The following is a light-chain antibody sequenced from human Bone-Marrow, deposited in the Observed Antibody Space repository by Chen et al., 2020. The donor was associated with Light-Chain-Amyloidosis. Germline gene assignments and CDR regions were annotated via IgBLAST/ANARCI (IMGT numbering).Light chain of an antibody. CDR3: QSADSSGTYEVI. Sequence: SYELTQPPSVSVSPGQTARITCSGDDLPTKYAYWYQQKPGQAPVLGIHRDTERPSGISERFSGSSSGTTATLPISGVQPEDEADYHCQSADSSGTYEVIFGGGTKLTVL. CDR1: DLPTKY. CDR2: RDT. J-gene: IGLJ2*01. V-gene: IGLV3-25*03.